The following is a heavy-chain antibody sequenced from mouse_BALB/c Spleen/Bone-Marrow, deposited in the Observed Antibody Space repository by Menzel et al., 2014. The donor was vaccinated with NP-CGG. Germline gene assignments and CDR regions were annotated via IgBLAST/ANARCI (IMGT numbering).Heavy chain of an antibody. D-gene: IGHD2-14*01. CDR3: ARGAYYRFFDY. CDR2: IXAGGST. J-gene: IGHJ2*01. CDR1: GFSLTSYG. V-gene: IGHV2-9*02. Sequence: VKVVESGPGLVAPSQSLSITCTVSGFSLTSYGVYWVRQPPGKGLEWLGVIXAGGSTNYNSALMSRLSISKDNSKSQVFLKMNSLQTDDTAMYYCARGAYYRFFDYWGQGTTLTVSS.